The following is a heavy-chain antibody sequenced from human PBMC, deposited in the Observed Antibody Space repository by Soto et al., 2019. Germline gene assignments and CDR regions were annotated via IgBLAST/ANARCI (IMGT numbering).Heavy chain of an antibody. CDR3: AGVGSIVVATRRLMDV. CDR2: ICNSGTT. V-gene: IGHV4-59*03. Sequence: QVQLQESGPTLVKPSETLSLTCTVSGGSIRSYCWTWIRQPPGEGLEWIGCICNSGTTNYNPSLKSRVAISIDTQKNQFSLQLISVTVADTAFYYCAGVGSIVVATRRLMDVWGKGTTVTVSS. J-gene: IGHJ6*03. D-gene: IGHD3-22*01. CDR1: GGSIRSYC.